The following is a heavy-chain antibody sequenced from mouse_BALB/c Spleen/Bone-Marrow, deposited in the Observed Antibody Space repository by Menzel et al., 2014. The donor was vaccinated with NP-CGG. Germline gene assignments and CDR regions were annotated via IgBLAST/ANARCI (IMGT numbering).Heavy chain of an antibody. J-gene: IGHJ3*01. CDR3: ARDSDWFAY. V-gene: IGHV7-3*02. Sequence: EVKLMESGGGLVQPGGSLRLSCATSGFTFTDNYMTWVRQPLGKALEWLGFIRNKANGYTTEYSASVKGRFTISRDNSQSILYLQMNTLRAEDSATYYCARDSDWFAYWGQGTLVTVSA. CDR2: IRNKANGYTT. CDR1: GFTFTDNY.